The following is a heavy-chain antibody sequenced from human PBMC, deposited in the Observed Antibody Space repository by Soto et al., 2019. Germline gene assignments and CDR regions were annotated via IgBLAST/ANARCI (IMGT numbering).Heavy chain of an antibody. V-gene: IGHV5-51*01. CDR1: GYSFTSYW. CDR2: IYPGDSDT. J-gene: IGHJ6*02. CDR3: ARLAARDIVVVVAAKNYYYYGMDV. Sequence: GESLKISCKGSGYSFTSYWIGWVRQMPGKGLEWMGIIYPGDSDTRYSPSSQGQVTTSADKSISTAYLQWSSLKASDTAMYYCARLAARDIVVVVAAKNYYYYGMDVWGQGTTVTVSS. D-gene: IGHD2-15*01.